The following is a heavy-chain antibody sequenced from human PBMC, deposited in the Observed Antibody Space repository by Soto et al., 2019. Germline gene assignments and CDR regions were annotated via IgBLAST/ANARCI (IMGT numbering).Heavy chain of an antibody. D-gene: IGHD2-15*01. CDR3: ARVLDCSGGSCLRYGMDV. V-gene: IGHV4-30-2*01. Sequence: PSETLSLTCAVSGGSISSGGYSWSWIRQPPGKGLEWIGYIYHSGSTYYNPSLKSRVTISVDRSKNQFSLKLSSVTAADTAVYYCARVLDCSGGSCLRYGMDVWGQGTTVTVSS. CDR2: IYHSGST. J-gene: IGHJ6*02. CDR1: GGSISSGGYS.